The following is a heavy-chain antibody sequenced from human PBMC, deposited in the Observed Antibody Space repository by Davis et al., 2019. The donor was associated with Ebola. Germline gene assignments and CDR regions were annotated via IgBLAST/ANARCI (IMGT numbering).Heavy chain of an antibody. D-gene: IGHD3-10*01. Sequence: SVKVSCKASGYTFTSYDINWVRQATGQGLEWMGGIIPIFGTATYAQKFQGRVTITADESTSTAYMELSSLRSEDTAVYYCARDMGFGELLSRPYYYYGMDVWGQGTTVTVSS. CDR2: IIPIFGTA. CDR3: ARDMGFGELLSRPYYYYGMDV. CDR1: GYTFTSYD. J-gene: IGHJ6*02. V-gene: IGHV1-69*13.